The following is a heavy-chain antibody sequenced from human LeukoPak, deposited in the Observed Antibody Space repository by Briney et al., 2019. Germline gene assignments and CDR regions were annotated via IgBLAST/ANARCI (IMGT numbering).Heavy chain of an antibody. V-gene: IGHV3-23*01. CDR3: AKASWVSSTDAVR. CDR1: GLSISSFA. D-gene: IGHD3-16*01. J-gene: IGHJ4*02. CDR2: SRGNGDT. Sequence: GSLRLFCSASGLSISSFAISWVRQGPARGLEWVSSSRGNGDTFYADSVRGRFTLFSDSSTNTVYFQMNNLRVEDTAIYYCAKASWVSSTDAVRWGQGTLVTVSS.